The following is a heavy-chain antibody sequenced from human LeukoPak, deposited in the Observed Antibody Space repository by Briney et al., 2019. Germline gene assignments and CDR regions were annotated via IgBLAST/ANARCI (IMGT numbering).Heavy chain of an antibody. CDR2: INHSGST. J-gene: IGHJ1*01. CDR3: ARGLGSSRYGYFQH. CDR1: GGSISSYY. Sequence: PSETLSLTCTVSGGSISSYYWSWIRQPPGKGLEWIGEINHSGSTNYNPSLKSRVTISVDTSKNQFSLKLSSVTAADTAVYYCARGLGSSRYGYFQHWGQGTLVTVSS. V-gene: IGHV4-34*01. D-gene: IGHD6-13*01.